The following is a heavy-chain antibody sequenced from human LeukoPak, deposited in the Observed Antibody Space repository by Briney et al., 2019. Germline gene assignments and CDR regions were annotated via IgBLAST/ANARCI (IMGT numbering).Heavy chain of an antibody. CDR3: ANMAVRIQLWFLRGGYFDY. CDR2: ISGSGGST. V-gene: IGHV3-23*01. D-gene: IGHD5-18*01. Sequence: GGSLRLSCAASGFTFSSYGMSWVRQAPGKGLEWVSAISGSGGSTYYADSVKGRFTISRDNSKNTLYLQMNSLRAEDTAVYYCANMAVRIQLWFLRGGYFDYWGQGTLVTVSS. CDR1: GFTFSSYG. J-gene: IGHJ4*02.